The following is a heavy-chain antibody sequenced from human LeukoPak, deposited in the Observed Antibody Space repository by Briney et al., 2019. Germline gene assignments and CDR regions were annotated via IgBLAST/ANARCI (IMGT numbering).Heavy chain of an antibody. CDR3: AREGRENIAIGVD. CDR1: GYSISSGYY. CDR2: ISHSGSP. D-gene: IGHD3-16*02. Sequence: KPSETLSLTCTVSGYSISSGYYWGWDRQTPGKGLEWIASISHSGSPYYNPSLKSRFTISQDLSKNLFSLTLNSVTAADAAVYYCAREGRENIAIGVDWGQGALVTVSS. J-gene: IGHJ4*02. V-gene: IGHV4-38-2*02.